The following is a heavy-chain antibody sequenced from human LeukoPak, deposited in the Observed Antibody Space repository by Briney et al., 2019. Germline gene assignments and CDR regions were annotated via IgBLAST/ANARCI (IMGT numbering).Heavy chain of an antibody. J-gene: IGHJ4*02. CDR2: INHSGST. CDR3: AGGRRIHDGSGSYYVQRGFDY. CDR1: GGSFSGYY. D-gene: IGHD3-10*01. V-gene: IGHV4-34*01. Sequence: PSETLSLTCAVYGGSFSGYYWSWIRQPPGKGLEWIGEINHSGSTNYNPSLKSRVTISVDTSKNQFSLKLSSVTAADTAVYYCAGGRRIHDGSGSYYVQRGFDYWGQGTLVTVSS.